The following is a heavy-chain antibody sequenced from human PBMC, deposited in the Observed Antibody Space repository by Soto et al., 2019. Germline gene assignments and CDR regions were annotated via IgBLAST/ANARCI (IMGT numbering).Heavy chain of an antibody. Sequence: HPGGSLRLSCAASGFTFSIYSMNWFRQAPGKGLEWVSYISSSSSTIYYADSVKGRFTISRDNAKNSLYLQMNSLRAEDTAVYYCARDSPKWELLPWCPDYWGQGTLVTVSS. V-gene: IGHV3-48*01. CDR3: ARDSPKWELLPWCPDY. D-gene: IGHD1-26*01. J-gene: IGHJ4*02. CDR1: GFTFSIYS. CDR2: ISSSSSTI.